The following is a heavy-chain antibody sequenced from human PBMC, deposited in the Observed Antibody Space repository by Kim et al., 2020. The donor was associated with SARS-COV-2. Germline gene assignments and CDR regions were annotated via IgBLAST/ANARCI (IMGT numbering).Heavy chain of an antibody. D-gene: IGHD3-16*01. CDR3: ARHQTPYRGATWYYGMDV. CDR2: IYYSGST. J-gene: IGHJ6*02. CDR1: GGSISSSSYY. V-gene: IGHV4-39*01. Sequence: SQTLSLTCTVSGGSISSSSYYWGWIRQPPGKGLEWIGSIYYSGSTYYNPSLKSRVTISVDTSKNQFSLKLSSVTAADTAVYYCARHQTPYRGATWYYGMDVWGQGTTVTVSS.